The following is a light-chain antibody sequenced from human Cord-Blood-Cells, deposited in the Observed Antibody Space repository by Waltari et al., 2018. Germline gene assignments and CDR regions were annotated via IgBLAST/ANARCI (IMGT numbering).Light chain of an antibody. J-gene: IGLJ2*01. CDR2: DVS. CDR3: SAYTSSSTLV. Sequence: HSALTPPASVSGSPGQSITIPCTGTSSAVGGYNHVSWYQQHPGKAPKLMIYDVSNRPSGVSNRFAGSKSGNTASLTISGLQAEDEADYYCSAYTSSSTLVFGGGTKLTVL. V-gene: IGLV2-14*01. CDR1: SSAVGGYNH.